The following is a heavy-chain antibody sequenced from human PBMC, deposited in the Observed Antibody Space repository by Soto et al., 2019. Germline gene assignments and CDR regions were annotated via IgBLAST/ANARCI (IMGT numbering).Heavy chain of an antibody. CDR2: IYWNDDK. J-gene: IGHJ4*02. D-gene: IGHD5-18*01. V-gene: IGHV2-5*01. CDR3: AHRLLSSGLHY. Sequence: GPTVGNATKTLTLTCNFSGFSLSTAGVGVGWIRQPPGKALEWLAVIYWNDDKRYSPSLKSRLTITKDTSKNQVVLTMTNMDPVDTATYYCAHRLLSSGLHYWGQGTLVTVSS. CDR1: GFSLSTAGVG.